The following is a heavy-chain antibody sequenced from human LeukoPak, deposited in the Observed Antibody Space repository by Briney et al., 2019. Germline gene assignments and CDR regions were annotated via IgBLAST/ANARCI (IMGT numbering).Heavy chain of an antibody. CDR3: ARGRLGDSFDY. Sequence: SETLSLTCIVSGGSITSGSYYWNWIRQPAGKGLEWIGRIYISDSTNYNPSLKSRVTISVDTSKNQFSLNLSSETAADTAVYYCARGRLGDSFDYWGQGILVTVSS. V-gene: IGHV4-61*02. CDR2: IYISDST. CDR1: GGSITSGSYY. J-gene: IGHJ4*02. D-gene: IGHD3-16*01.